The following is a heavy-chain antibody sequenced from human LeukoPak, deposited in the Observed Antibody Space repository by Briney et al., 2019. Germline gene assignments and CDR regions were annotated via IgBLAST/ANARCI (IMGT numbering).Heavy chain of an antibody. CDR3: AKTGPYYFDY. CDR1: GFSFSSYG. J-gene: IGHJ4*02. CDR2: IISGSGGTT. V-gene: IGHV3-23*01. Sequence: GGSLRLSCAASGFSFSSYGMGWVRQAPGKGLEWVSAIISGSGGTTFYADSVKGRFTISRDNSENTLYLQMNSLRAEDTAVYYCAKTGPYYFDYWGQGTLVTVSS. D-gene: IGHD7-27*01.